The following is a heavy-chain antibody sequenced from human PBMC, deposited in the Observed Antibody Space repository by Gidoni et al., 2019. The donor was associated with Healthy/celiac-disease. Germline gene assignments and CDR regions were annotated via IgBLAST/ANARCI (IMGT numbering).Heavy chain of an antibody. V-gene: IGHV3-33*08. CDR1: GFTFSSYG. D-gene: IGHD3-9*01. J-gene: IGHJ6*02. CDR2: IWDDGSNK. Sequence: QVQLVESGGGVVQPGRSLRLSCAAPGFTFSSYGLHWVRQAPGKGLDGVAGIWDDGSNKYYADSVKGRFTISRDNSKNTLYLQMNSLRAEDTAVYYCARDIYDILTGYIYYYYYYGMDVWGQGTTVTVSS. CDR3: ARDIYDILTGYIYYYYYYGMDV.